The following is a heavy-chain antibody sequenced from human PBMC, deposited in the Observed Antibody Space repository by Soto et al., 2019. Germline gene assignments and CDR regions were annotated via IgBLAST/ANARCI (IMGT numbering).Heavy chain of an antibody. Sequence: ASVKVSCKASGYTFTGYYMHWVRQAPGQGLEWMGWINPNSGGTNYAQKFQGRVTMTRDTSISTAYMELSRLRSDDTAVYYCARVDSSPTYYYSGMDVWGQGTTVTVSS. V-gene: IGHV1-2*02. J-gene: IGHJ6*02. CDR2: INPNSGGT. CDR1: GYTFTGYY. D-gene: IGHD6-13*01. CDR3: ARVDSSPTYYYSGMDV.